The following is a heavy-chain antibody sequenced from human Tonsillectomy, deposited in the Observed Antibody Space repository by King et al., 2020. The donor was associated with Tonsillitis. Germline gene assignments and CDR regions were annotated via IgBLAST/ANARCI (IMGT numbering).Heavy chain of an antibody. Sequence: VQLQQWGAGLLKPSETLSLTCAVYGGSFSGYYWSWIRQPPGKGLEWIGEINHSGSTNYNPSLKSRVTISVDTSKNQFSLKLSSVTAADTAVYYCARAPRGRGHFRDGYKSANDWGQGTLVTVSS. CDR3: ARAPRGRGHFRDGYKSAND. D-gene: IGHD5-24*01. CDR1: GGSFSGYY. CDR2: INHSGST. V-gene: IGHV4-34*01. J-gene: IGHJ4*02.